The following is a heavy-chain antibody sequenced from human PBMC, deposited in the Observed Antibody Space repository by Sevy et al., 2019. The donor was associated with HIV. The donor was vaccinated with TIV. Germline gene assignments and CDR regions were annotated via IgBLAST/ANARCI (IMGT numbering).Heavy chain of an antibody. CDR1: GYTLIEFS. V-gene: IGHV1-24*01. CDR2: FDPEDGET. D-gene: IGHD2-15*01. CDR3: ATGLPGEYVDCSSCYSDYFAY. J-gene: IGHJ4*02. Sequence: ASVKVSCKVYGYTLIEFSMHWVRQAPGKGLEWMGGFDPEDGETIYAQRFQGRVTMTEDTSTDTAYMELSSLRSEDTAVYYCATGLPGEYVDCSSCYSDYFAYWGQGTLVTVSS.